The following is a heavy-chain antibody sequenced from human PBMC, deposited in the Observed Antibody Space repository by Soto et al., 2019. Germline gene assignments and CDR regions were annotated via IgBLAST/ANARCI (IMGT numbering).Heavy chain of an antibody. CDR3: ARGPTGDDIVVVVGASFTPYYFDY. V-gene: IGHV4-34*01. J-gene: IGHJ4*02. CDR2: INHSGST. CDR1: GGSFSGYY. D-gene: IGHD2-15*01. Sequence: TETLSLTCAVYGGSFSGYYWSWIRQPPGKGLEWIGEINHSGSTNYNPSLKSRVTISVDTSKNQFSLKLSSVTAADTAVYYCARGPTGDDIVVVVGASFTPYYFDYWGQGNLVSVS.